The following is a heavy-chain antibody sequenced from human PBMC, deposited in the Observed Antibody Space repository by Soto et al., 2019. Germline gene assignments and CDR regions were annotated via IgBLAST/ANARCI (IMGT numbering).Heavy chain of an antibody. CDR1: GFTFGSYA. Sequence: PGGSLRLSFAASGFTFGSYAMSWLRQAPGKGLDWVSAISGSGGTTYYAGSVQGRFTISRDNSKNTLYLQMNNLRAEDTALYYCANFLGGTGGSSGWPWFFEKWGKGTLVTVS. J-gene: IGHJ4*02. V-gene: IGHV3-23*01. CDR3: ANFLGGTGGSSGWPWFFEK. CDR2: ISGSGGTT. D-gene: IGHD6-25*01.